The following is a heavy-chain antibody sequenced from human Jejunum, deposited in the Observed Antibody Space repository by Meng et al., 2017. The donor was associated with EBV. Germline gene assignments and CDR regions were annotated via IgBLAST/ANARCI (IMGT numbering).Heavy chain of an antibody. J-gene: IGHJ5*02. CDR2: IKSKTQGGTT. CDR3: VSAWVDP. CDR1: GFTFSNAW. Sequence: EVQLVESGGGLVKPGGSLRLSCAGFGFTFSNAWMSWVRQSPGKGLEWIARIKSKTQGGTTDYAASVKGRFTVSRDDSENTVYLQMNSLTTEDTAMYYCVSAWVDPWGQGTLVTVSS. V-gene: IGHV3-15*01.